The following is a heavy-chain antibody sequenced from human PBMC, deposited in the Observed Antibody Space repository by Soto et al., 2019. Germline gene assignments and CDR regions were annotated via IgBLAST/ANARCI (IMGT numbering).Heavy chain of an antibody. Sequence: SENLTLTCAVSGGLFSCSSWNWLRQPPGEGLEWIGKIDQSGSTNYNPSLKSRVTMSVDTSRSQFSLKLTSVTAMDTALYHCARDKITGLFDYWGQGTLVT. V-gene: IGHV4-34*01. CDR3: ARDKITGLFDY. CDR2: IDQSGST. CDR1: GGLFSCSS. J-gene: IGHJ4*02. D-gene: IGHD2-8*02.